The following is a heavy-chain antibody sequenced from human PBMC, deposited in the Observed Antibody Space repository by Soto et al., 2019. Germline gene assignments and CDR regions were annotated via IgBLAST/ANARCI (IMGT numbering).Heavy chain of an antibody. Sequence: GESLEISCKGSGYSFTSYWIGWVRQMPGKGLEWMGIIYPGDSDTRYSPSFQGQVTISADKSISTAYLQWSSLKASDTAMYYCARHKHCSGGSCYLFSYYYYGMDVWGQGTTVTVSS. CDR1: GYSFTSYW. CDR2: IYPGDSDT. J-gene: IGHJ6*02. D-gene: IGHD2-15*01. V-gene: IGHV5-51*01. CDR3: ARHKHCSGGSCYLFSYYYYGMDV.